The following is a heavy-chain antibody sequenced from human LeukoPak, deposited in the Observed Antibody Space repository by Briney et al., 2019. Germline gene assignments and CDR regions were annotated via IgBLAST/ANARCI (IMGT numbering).Heavy chain of an antibody. CDR2: MNPNSGNT. Sequence: ASVKVSCKASGYTFTSYGISWVRQATGQGLEWMGWMNPNSGNTGYAQKFQGRVTMTRNTSISTAYMELSSLRSEDTAVYYCARETIRDPPDHFDYWGQGTLVTVSS. J-gene: IGHJ4*02. V-gene: IGHV1-8*02. D-gene: IGHD1/OR15-1a*01. CDR3: ARETIRDPPDHFDY. CDR1: GYTFTSYG.